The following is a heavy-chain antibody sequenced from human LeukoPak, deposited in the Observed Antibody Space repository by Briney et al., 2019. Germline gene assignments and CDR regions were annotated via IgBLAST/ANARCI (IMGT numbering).Heavy chain of an antibody. CDR1: GFTFSSYS. CDR3: ARERYSSSHDYFDN. Sequence: AGGSLRLSCAASGFTFSSYSMNWVRQAPGKGLEWVSSISSSGTYIYYADSVRGRFTISRDNAKNSLYLQMNSLRAEDTAVYYCARERYSSSHDYFDNWGQGTLVTVSS. CDR2: ISSSGTYI. J-gene: IGHJ4*02. D-gene: IGHD6-13*01. V-gene: IGHV3-21*01.